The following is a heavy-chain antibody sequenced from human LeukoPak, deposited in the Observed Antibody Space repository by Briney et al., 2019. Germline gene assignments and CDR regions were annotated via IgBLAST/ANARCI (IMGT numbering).Heavy chain of an antibody. V-gene: IGHV3-53*01. CDR2: IYSGGST. J-gene: IGHJ6*02. CDR1: GFTVSSNY. D-gene: IGHD6-13*01. Sequence: GGSLRLSCAASGFTVSSNYMSWVRQAPGKGLEWVSVIYSGGSTYYADSVKGRFTISRDNSKNTLYPQMNSLRAEDTAVYYCASYSGSWGHYYYGMDVWGQGTTVTVS. CDR3: ASYSGSWGHYYYGMDV.